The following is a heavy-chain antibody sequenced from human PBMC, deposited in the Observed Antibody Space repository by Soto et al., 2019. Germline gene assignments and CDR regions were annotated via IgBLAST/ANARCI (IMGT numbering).Heavy chain of an antibody. V-gene: IGHV1-18*04. J-gene: IGHJ6*02. CDR1: GYAFTSYG. CDR2: ISAYNGNT. CDR3: AVPEVTIFGVVITPNYYYGMDV. D-gene: IGHD3-3*01. Sequence: ASVKVSCKASGYAFTSYGISWVRQAPGQGLEWMGWISAYNGNTNYAQKLQGRVTMTTDTSTSTAYMELRSLRSDDTAVYYCAVPEVTIFGVVITPNYYYGMDVWGQGTTVTVSS.